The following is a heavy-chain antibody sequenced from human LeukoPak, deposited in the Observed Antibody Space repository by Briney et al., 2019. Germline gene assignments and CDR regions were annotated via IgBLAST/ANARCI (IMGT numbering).Heavy chain of an antibody. D-gene: IGHD2-8*01. Sequence: AASVKVSCKASGGTFSNYDISWVRQAPGQGLEWMGGIIPIFGTSNYAQKFQGRVTIIADKSTSTAYMELSSLRSEDTAVYYCARRYCTNGVCYHDRGAFDIWGQGTMVTVSS. CDR2: IIPIFGTS. CDR3: ARRYCTNGVCYHDRGAFDI. V-gene: IGHV1-69*06. J-gene: IGHJ3*02. CDR1: GGTFSNYD.